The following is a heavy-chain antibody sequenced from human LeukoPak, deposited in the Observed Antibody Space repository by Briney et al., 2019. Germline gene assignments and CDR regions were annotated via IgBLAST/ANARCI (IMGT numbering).Heavy chain of an antibody. CDR2: VYYSGSP. CDR1: GGSISSYF. CDR3: ARYAAGDHAFDY. Sequence: KPSETLSLTCTVSGGSISSYFWSWIRQPPGMGLEWIGYVYYSGSPNYNPSLKSRVTMSVDTSKNQFSLKLSSVTAADTAVYYCARYAAGDHAFDYWGQGTLVTVSS. D-gene: IGHD2-2*01. J-gene: IGHJ4*02. V-gene: IGHV4-59*12.